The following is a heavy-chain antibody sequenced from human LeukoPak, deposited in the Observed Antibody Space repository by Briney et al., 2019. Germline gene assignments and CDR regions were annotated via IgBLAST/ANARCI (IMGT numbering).Heavy chain of an antibody. D-gene: IGHD3-9*01. CDR3: ARSRYFDWLLSSPRLPYYFDY. J-gene: IGHJ4*02. V-gene: IGHV4-34*01. CDR1: GGSFSGYY. Sequence: PSETLSLTRAVYGGSFSGYYWSWIRQPPGKGLEWIGEINHSGSTNYNPSLKSRVTISVDTSKNQFSLKLSPVTAADTAVYYCARSRYFDWLLSSPRLPYYFDYWGQGTLVTVSS. CDR2: INHSGST.